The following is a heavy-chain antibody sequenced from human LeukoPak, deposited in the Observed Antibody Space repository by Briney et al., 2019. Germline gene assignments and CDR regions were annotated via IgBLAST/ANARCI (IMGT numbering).Heavy chain of an antibody. CDR1: GGTFSSYA. CDR2: IIPIFGTA. V-gene: IGHV1-69*05. CDR3: AREVYQTTVTLPRYYYYYYMDV. J-gene: IGHJ6*03. Sequence: SVKVSCKASGGTFSSYAISWVRQAPGQGLEWMGGIIPIFGTANYAQKFQGRVTITTDESTSTAYMELSSPRSEDTAVYYCAREVYQTTVTLPRYYYYYYMDVWGKGTTVTVSS. D-gene: IGHD4-11*01.